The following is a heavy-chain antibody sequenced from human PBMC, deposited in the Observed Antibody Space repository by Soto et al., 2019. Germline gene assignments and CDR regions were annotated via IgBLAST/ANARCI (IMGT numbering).Heavy chain of an antibody. V-gene: IGHV4-31*03. CDR1: GGSISSGGYY. CDR2: IYYSGST. CDR3: ARGYCSGGSCHLDY. D-gene: IGHD2-15*01. J-gene: IGHJ4*02. Sequence: SETLSLTCTVSGGSISSGGYYWSWIRQHPGKGLEWIGYIYYSGSTYYNPSLKSRVTISVDTSKNQFSLKLSSVTAADTAVYYCARGYCSGGSCHLDYWGQGTLVTVSS.